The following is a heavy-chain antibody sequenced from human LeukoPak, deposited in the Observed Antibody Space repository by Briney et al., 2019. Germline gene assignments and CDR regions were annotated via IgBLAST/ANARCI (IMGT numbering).Heavy chain of an antibody. V-gene: IGHV3-11*01. D-gene: IGHD4-17*01. CDR1: GFTFSDHY. CDR2: ITSSGTTS. J-gene: IGHJ4*02. Sequence: GGSLRLSCTASGFTFSDHYMSWFRLSPGKGLDWLSYITSSGTTSDYADSVKGRFTSSRDNAKNSMYLQMNSLRPEDTAVDYCARDPDYGDPDWGQGTLVTVSS. CDR3: ARDPDYGDPD.